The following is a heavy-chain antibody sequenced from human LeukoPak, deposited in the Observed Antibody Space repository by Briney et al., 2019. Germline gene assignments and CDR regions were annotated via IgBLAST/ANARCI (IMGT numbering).Heavy chain of an antibody. CDR2: MSGSGGST. Sequence: PGGPLRLTCTASGFTFSSYAMSWVRQAPGKGLEWVSAMSGSGGSTYYSDSVKGRFIISTDNSKNTLYLQINSLRAEDTAVYYCSKVKKHIVVVPAAPLDYWGQGTLVTVA. V-gene: IGHV3-23*01. D-gene: IGHD2-2*01. CDR1: GFTFSSYA. CDR3: SKVKKHIVVVPAAPLDY. J-gene: IGHJ4*02.